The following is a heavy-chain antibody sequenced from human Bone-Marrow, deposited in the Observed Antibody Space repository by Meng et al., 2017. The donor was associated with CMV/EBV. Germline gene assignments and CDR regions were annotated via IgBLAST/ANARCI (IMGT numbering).Heavy chain of an antibody. D-gene: IGHD4-17*01. Sequence: SETLALTCAVYGGSFSGYYWSWIRQPPGKGLEWIGEINHSGSTNYNPSLKSRVTISVDTSKNQFSLKLSSVTAADTAVYYCARGVTTYYFDYWGQGTLVTVSS. CDR2: INHSGST. J-gene: IGHJ4*02. V-gene: IGHV4-34*01. CDR3: ARGVTTYYFDY. CDR1: GGSFSGYY.